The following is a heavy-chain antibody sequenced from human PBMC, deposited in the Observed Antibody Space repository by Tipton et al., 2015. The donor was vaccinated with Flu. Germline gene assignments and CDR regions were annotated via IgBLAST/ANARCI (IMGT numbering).Heavy chain of an antibody. CDR1: GGSISSYY. V-gene: IGHV4-59*01. CDR2: IYYSGST. CDR3: ARDLHDSSGYYYDWFDP. Sequence: TLSLTCTVSGGSISSYYWSWIRQPPGKGLEWIGYIYYSGSTNYSPSLKSRVTISVDTSKNQFSLKLSSVTAADTAVYYCARDLHDSSGYYYDWFDPWGQGTLVTVSS. D-gene: IGHD3-22*01. J-gene: IGHJ5*02.